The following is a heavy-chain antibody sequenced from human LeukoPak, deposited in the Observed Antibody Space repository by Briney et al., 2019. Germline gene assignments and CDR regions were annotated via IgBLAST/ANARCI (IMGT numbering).Heavy chain of an antibody. CDR1: GFTFSSYA. CDR2: ISGSDGST. J-gene: IGHJ6*03. D-gene: IGHD1-7*01. V-gene: IGHV3-23*01. CDR3: ARDVNGRTYYYYYMDV. Sequence: GGSLRLFCAAASGFTFSSYAMSWVRQAPGKGLEWVSAISGSDGSTYYADSVKGRFTISRDNSKNTLYLQMNSLRAEDTAVYYCARDVNGRTYYYYYMDVWGKGTTVTVSS.